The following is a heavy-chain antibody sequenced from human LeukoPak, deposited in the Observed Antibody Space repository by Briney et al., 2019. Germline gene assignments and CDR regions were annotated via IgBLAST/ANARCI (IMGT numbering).Heavy chain of an antibody. V-gene: IGHV3-23*01. J-gene: IGHJ4*02. D-gene: IGHD6-13*01. CDR1: GFTFSSYA. CDR3: ARPSSSWYGALDS. Sequence: GGSLRLSCAASGFTFSSYAMSWVRQAPGKGLEWVSTINGIGGSTYYADSVKGRFTISRDNSKNTLYLQMSSLRAEDTAVYYCARPSSSWYGALDSWGQGTLVTVSS. CDR2: INGIGGST.